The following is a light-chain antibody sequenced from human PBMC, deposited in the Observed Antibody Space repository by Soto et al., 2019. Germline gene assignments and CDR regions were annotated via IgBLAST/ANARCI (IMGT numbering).Light chain of an antibody. V-gene: IGKV3-20*01. CDR2: GAS. J-gene: IGKJ5*01. CDR1: QGVRSN. CDR3: QQSGNSPLT. Sequence: ESVLTQSPATLSVSPGEIATLSCRASQGVRSNLAWYQQKPGQPPRLVISGASTRAPGIPDRFSGSGSGTDFTLTISRLEPEDFAVYLCQQSGNSPLTFGQGTRLEIK.